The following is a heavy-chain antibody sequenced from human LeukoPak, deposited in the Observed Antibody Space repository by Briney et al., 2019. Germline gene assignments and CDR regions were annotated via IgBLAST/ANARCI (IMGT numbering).Heavy chain of an antibody. CDR3: AKPTTPFTVTTRAPVDY. J-gene: IGHJ4*02. D-gene: IGHD4-17*01. CDR2: IKNDGAVK. Sequence: GGSLTLSCAASGFTFSYHWMTWVRQAPGKGLEWVANIKNDGAVKNYVDSVKGRFTISRDNSKNTLYLQMNSLRAEDTAVYYCAKPTTPFTVTTRAPVDYWGQGTLVTVSS. V-gene: IGHV3-7*03. CDR1: GFTFSYHW.